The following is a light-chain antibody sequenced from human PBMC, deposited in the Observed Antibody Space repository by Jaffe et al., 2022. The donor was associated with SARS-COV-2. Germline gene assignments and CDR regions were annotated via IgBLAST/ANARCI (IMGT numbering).Light chain of an antibody. Sequence: EIVLTQSPGTLSLSPGETATLSCRASESVTRFLAWYHQKPGQTPRLLIYGASNRATGIPARFSGSGSGTDFSLTITSLEPEDFAIYYCQQRSAWPATFGPGTRLEMK. J-gene: IGKJ5*01. V-gene: IGKV3-11*01. CDR2: GAS. CDR1: ESVTRF. CDR3: QQRSAWPAT.